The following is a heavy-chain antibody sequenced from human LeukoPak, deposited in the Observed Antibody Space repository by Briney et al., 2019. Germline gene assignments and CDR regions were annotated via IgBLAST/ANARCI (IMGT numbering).Heavy chain of an antibody. V-gene: IGHV4-31*03. Sequence: SQTLSLTCTVSGASVSSGAFYWSWIRQYPGKGLEWIGYIYYSGSTYYNPSLKSRVTISVDTSKNHFSLNLSSATAADTAVYYRARDIVGGSGSGSMDVWGQGTTVTVSS. CDR1: GASVSSGAFY. CDR2: IYYSGST. J-gene: IGHJ6*02. D-gene: IGHD3-10*01. CDR3: ARDIVGGSGSGSMDV.